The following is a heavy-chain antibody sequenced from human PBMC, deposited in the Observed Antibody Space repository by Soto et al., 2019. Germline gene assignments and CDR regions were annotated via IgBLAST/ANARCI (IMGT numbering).Heavy chain of an antibody. CDR2: IDYSGST. V-gene: IGHV4-31*03. Sequence: QVQLQESGPGLVKPSQTLSLTCTVSGGSISSGGYYWSWIRQHPGKGLDWIGYIDYSGSTYYNPSVRRRVTLSVDTSKNQCALRLRSGTAADSAVYCCAGGVVAGSLVYWGQGTLVTVSS. J-gene: IGHJ4*02. CDR3: AGGVVAGSLVY. CDR1: GGSISSGGYY. D-gene: IGHD2-15*01.